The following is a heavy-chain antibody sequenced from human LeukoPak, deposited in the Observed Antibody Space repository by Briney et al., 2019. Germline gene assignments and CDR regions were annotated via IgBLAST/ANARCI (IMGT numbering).Heavy chain of an antibody. V-gene: IGHV3-30*04. D-gene: IGHD6-13*01. CDR2: ISYDGSNK. CDR3: ARGREQQLHPPDV. Sequence: GGSLRLSCAAPGFTFSSYAMHWVRQAPGKGLEWVALISYDGSNKYYADSVKGRFTISRDNSKNTLYLQMNSLRAEDTAVYYCARGREQQLHPPDVWGKGTTVTVSS. J-gene: IGHJ6*04. CDR1: GFTFSSYA.